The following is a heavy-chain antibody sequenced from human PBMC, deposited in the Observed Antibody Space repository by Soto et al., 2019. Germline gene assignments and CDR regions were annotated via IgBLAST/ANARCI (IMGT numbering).Heavy chain of an antibody. J-gene: IGHJ6*02. CDR2: INPNSGGT. D-gene: IGHD3-9*01. Sequence: ASVKVSCNASGYTFTGYYMHWVRQAPGQGLEWMGWINPNSGGTNYAQKFQGRVTMTRDTSISTAYMELSRLRSDDTAVYYCARDLDSYYYYGMDVWGQVTTVPVS. V-gene: IGHV1-2*02. CDR1: GYTFTGYY. CDR3: ARDLDSYYYYGMDV.